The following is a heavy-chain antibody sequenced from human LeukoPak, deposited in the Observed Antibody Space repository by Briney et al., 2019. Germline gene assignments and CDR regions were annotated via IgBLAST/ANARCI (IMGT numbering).Heavy chain of an antibody. J-gene: IGHJ6*02. D-gene: IGHD1-26*01. CDR2: IYYNGNT. Sequence: PSETLSLTCTVSGGSISSHYWSWIRQPPGKGLEWIGYIYYNGNTNYSPSLKSRVTMSVDTSKNLFSLKVSSVTAADTAVYYCARGRSNYYGMDVWGQGTTVTVSS. CDR3: ARGRSNYYGMDV. V-gene: IGHV4-59*11. CDR1: GGSISSHY.